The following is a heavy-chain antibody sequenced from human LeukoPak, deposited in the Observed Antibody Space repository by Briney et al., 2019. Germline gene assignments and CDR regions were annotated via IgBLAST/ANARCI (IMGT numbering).Heavy chain of an antibody. CDR1: GFTFSTYA. CDR3: ARDLLHDYGGNSENFDY. J-gene: IGHJ4*02. Sequence: GGSLRLSCAASGFTFSTYAMNWVRQAPGKGLEWVSSIRSSSSYMYYADSVKGRFTISRDNAKNSLYLQMNSLRAEDTAVYYCARDLLHDYGGNSENFDYWGQGTLVTVSS. V-gene: IGHV3-21*01. D-gene: IGHD4-23*01. CDR2: IRSSSSYM.